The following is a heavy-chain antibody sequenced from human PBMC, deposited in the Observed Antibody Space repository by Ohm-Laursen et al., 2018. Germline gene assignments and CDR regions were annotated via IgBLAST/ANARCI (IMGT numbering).Heavy chain of an antibody. V-gene: IGHV3-7*01. J-gene: IGHJ3*01. CDR1: GFTFSSSW. Sequence: GSLSLTCAASGFTFSSSWMSWVRQAPGKGLEWVAYIKHDGSKDFYVDSVKGRFTISRDNAKNSLYLQMNSLTAEDTASYYCATTGIGLWGQGTMVTVSS. CDR3: ATTGIGL. D-gene: IGHD3-10*01. CDR2: IKHDGSKD.